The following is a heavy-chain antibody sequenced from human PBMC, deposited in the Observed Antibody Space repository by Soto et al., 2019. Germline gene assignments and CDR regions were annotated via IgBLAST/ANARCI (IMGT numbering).Heavy chain of an antibody. D-gene: IGHD6-13*01. J-gene: IGHJ5*02. V-gene: IGHV4-31*01. CDR1: GGSISSGGYY. CDR2: IYYGGST. CDR3: ARGIAAAGTKSSWFDP. Sequence: PSETLSLTCTVSGGSISSGGYYWSWIRQHPGKGLEWIGYIYYGGSTYYNPSLKSQVTISVDTSKRQFSLKLSSVTAADTAVYYCARGIAAAGTKSSWFDPWGQGTLVTVSS.